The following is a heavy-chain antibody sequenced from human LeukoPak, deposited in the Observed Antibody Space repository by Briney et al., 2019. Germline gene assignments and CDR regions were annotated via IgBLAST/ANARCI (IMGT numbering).Heavy chain of an antibody. CDR2: INQDGSEK. V-gene: IGHV3-7*01. J-gene: IGHJ4*02. CDR3: ASRGWYHQD. Sequence: PGGSLRLSCAASRFTFSTYWMSWVRQAPGKELEWVANINQDGSEKYYVDSVKGRFTISRDNAKNSLYLQMNSLRVEDAAVYYCASRGWYHQDWGLGTLVTVSP. CDR1: RFTFSTYW. D-gene: IGHD6-19*01.